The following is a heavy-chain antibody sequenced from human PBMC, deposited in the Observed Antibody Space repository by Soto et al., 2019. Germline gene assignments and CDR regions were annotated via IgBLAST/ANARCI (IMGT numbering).Heavy chain of an antibody. D-gene: IGHD5-18*01. V-gene: IGHV3-21*01. CDR2: ISSSSSYI. J-gene: IGHJ3*02. Sequence: LRLSCAASGFTFSSYSMNWVRQAPGKGLEWVSSISSSSSYIYYADSVKGRFTISRDNAKNSLYLQMNSLRAEDTAVYYCASRVRGYSYGFGPDAFDIWGQGTMVTVSS. CDR1: GFTFSSYS. CDR3: ASRVRGYSYGFGPDAFDI.